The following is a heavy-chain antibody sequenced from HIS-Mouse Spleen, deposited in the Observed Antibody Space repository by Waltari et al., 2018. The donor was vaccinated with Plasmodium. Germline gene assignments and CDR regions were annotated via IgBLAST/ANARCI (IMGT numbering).Heavy chain of an antibody. Sequence: EVQLVESGGGLVKPGGSLRLSCAASGFTFSSYSMNWVRQAPGKGLEWVSSISSSSSYIYYADAVKGRFTISRDNAKNSLYLQMNSLRAEDTAVYYCARVIAAAVPYYYYGMDVWGQGTTVTVSS. CDR1: GFTFSSYS. J-gene: IGHJ6*02. CDR3: ARVIAAAVPYYYYGMDV. D-gene: IGHD6-13*01. V-gene: IGHV3-21*01. CDR2: ISSSSSYI.